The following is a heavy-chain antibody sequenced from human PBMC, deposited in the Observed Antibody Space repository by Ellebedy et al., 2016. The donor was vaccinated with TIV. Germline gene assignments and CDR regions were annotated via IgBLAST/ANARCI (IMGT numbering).Heavy chain of an antibody. CDR1: GFTFSNYY. Sequence: GGSLRLSXAASGFTFSNYYMHWVRQVPGKGLVWVSRINSDGSTTSYADSVKGRFTISRDNAKNTLYLQMISLRAEDTAVYYCAWYGSGSPFWGQGTLVTVSS. V-gene: IGHV3-74*01. D-gene: IGHD3-10*01. CDR3: AWYGSGSPF. CDR2: INSDGSTT. J-gene: IGHJ4*02.